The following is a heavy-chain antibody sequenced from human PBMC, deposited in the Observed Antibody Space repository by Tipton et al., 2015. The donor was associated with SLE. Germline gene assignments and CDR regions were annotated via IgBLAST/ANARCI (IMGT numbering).Heavy chain of an antibody. J-gene: IGHJ4*02. D-gene: IGHD2-15*01. CDR2: IYISGTT. CDR3: ARLHEVVDATFDLDS. V-gene: IGHV4-61*02. Sequence: TLSLTCTISGDSISSGYYYWSWIRQSAGKGLEWIGRIYISGTTKYNPSLRSRVIMSADTSKNQFSLKLSSVTAADTAVYYCARLHEVVDATFDLDSWGQGTPVIVSS. CDR1: GDSISSGYYY.